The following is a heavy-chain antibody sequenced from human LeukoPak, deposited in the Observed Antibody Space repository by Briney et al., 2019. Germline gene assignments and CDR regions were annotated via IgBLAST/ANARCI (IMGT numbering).Heavy chain of an antibody. CDR1: GGSISSYY. CDR2: IYYSGST. J-gene: IGHJ5*02. Sequence: RPSETLSLTCTVSGGSISSYYWSWIRQPPGKGLEWIGYIYYSGSTNYNPSLKSRVTISVDTSKNQFSLKLSSVTAADTAVYYCARDLGGSILPGSGFDPWGQGTLVTASS. V-gene: IGHV4-59*01. CDR3: ARDLGGSILPGSGFDP. D-gene: IGHD3-9*01.